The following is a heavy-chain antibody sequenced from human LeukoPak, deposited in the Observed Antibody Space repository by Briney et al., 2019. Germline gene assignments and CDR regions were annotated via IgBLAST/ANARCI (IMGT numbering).Heavy chain of an antibody. V-gene: IGHV1-2*06. CDR3: AKIGSSHDFDY. CDR2: INPNCGAT. Sequence: GASVKVSCKASGYTFTVYFIHWVRQAPGQGLEWMGRINPNCGATDYAQKFQGRVTMTRDTSISTAYMELSSLKSDDTAVYYCAKIGSSHDFDYWGQGTLITVSS. J-gene: IGHJ4*02. D-gene: IGHD1-26*01. CDR1: GYTFTVYF.